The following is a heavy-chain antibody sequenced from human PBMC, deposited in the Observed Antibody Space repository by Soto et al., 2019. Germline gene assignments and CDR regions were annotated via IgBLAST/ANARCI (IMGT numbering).Heavy chain of an antibody. CDR3: ARKKLKSSNQDSYGMDV. Sequence: GGSLRLSCAASGFAFSGYSMNWVRQAPGKGLEWVSYISGSSSTIYYADSVQGRFTVSRDNAQNSLFLQMNSLRDEDTAVYYCARKKLKSSNQDSYGMDVWGQGTTVTVSS. CDR1: GFAFSGYS. J-gene: IGHJ6*02. D-gene: IGHD6-13*01. CDR2: ISGSSSTI. V-gene: IGHV3-48*02.